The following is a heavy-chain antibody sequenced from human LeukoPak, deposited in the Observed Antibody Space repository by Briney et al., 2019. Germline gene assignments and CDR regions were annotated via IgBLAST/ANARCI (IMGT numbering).Heavy chain of an antibody. D-gene: IGHD1-26*01. CDR2: ISSSSTTI. J-gene: IGHJ5*02. CDR3: ARVIVGATHNWFDP. CDR1: GFTFSSYE. Sequence: PGGSLRLSCAASGFTFSSYEMNWVRQAPGKGLEWVSYISSSSTTIYYADSVKGRFTISRDNAKNSLFLQMNTLRDEDTAVYYCARVIVGATHNWFDPWGQGTLVTVSS. V-gene: IGHV3-48*02.